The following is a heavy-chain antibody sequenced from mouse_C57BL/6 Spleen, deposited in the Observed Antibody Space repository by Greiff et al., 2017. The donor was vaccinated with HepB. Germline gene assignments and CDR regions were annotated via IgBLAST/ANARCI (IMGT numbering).Heavy chain of an antibody. J-gene: IGHJ3*01. CDR1: GYTFTDYN. V-gene: IGHV1-22*01. D-gene: IGHD2-5*01. CDR2: INPNNGGT. Sequence: EVQGVESGPELVKPGASVKMSCKASGYTFTDYNMHWVKQSHGKSLEWIGYINPNNGGTRYNQKFKGKATLTVNKSSSTAYMELRTLTSEDSAVYYCARDGYSNPFAYWGQGTLVTVSA. CDR3: ARDGYSNPFAY.